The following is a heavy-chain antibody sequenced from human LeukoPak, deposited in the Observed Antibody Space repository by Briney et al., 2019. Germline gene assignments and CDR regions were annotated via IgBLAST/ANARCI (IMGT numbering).Heavy chain of an antibody. CDR1: GFTFDDYA. CDR2: ISWNSGSI. D-gene: IGHD3-22*01. J-gene: IGHJ4*02. Sequence: PGGSLRLSCAASGFTFDDYAMHWVRQAPGKGLEWVSGISWNSGSIGYADSVKGRFTISRDNAKNSLYLQMNSLRSEDTAVYYCVAYYYDRSGHPYFDYWGQGTLVTVSS. CDR3: VAYYYDRSGHPYFDY. V-gene: IGHV3-9*01.